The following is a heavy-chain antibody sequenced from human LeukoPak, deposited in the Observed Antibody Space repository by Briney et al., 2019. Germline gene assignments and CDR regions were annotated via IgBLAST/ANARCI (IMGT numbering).Heavy chain of an antibody. CDR2: INHSGST. D-gene: IGHD6-19*01. Sequence: SETLSLTCAVYGGSFSGYYWSWIRQPPGKGLEWIGEINHSGSTNYNPSLKSRVTISVDTSKNQFSLKLSSVTAADTAVYYCARYSSGWYDDAFDIWGQGTMVTVSS. V-gene: IGHV4-34*01. J-gene: IGHJ3*02. CDR3: ARYSSGWYDDAFDI. CDR1: GGSFSGYY.